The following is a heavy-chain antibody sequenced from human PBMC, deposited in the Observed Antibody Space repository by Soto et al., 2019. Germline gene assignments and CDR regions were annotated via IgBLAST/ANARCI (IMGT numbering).Heavy chain of an antibody. CDR1: GGSISSGGYY. CDR2: IYYSGST. CDR3: ARVGMDYYDSSGYYYGIDY. D-gene: IGHD3-22*01. V-gene: IGHV4-31*03. J-gene: IGHJ4*02. Sequence: QVQLQESGPGLVKPSQTLSLTCTVSGGSISSGGYYWSWIRQHPGKGLEWIGYIYYSGSTYYNPSFKSRVTISVDTSKNQFSLKLSSVTAADTAVYYCARVGMDYYDSSGYYYGIDYWGQGTLVTVSS.